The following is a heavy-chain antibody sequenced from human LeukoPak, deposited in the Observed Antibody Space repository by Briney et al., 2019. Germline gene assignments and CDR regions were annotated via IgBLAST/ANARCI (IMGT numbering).Heavy chain of an antibody. D-gene: IGHD6-13*01. V-gene: IGHV4-59*01. CDR2: IFVGGST. CDR3: ARVTGYRIEDYFDY. CDR1: GDSISNYY. Sequence: SETLSLTCSVSGDSISNYYWNWIRQSPGKGLEWIGHIFVGGSTNHNPSLKSRVTISVDTSRNQFFLKLRSVTAADTAVYYCARVTGYRIEDYFDYWGQGTLVTVSS. J-gene: IGHJ4*02.